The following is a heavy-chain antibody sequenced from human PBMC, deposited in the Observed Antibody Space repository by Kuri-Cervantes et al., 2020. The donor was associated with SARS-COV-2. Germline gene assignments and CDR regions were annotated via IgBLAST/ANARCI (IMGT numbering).Heavy chain of an antibody. CDR3: ANAEN. CDR1: GFTVSSNY. J-gene: IGHJ4*02. Sequence: GESLKISCAASGFTVSSNYMSWVRQAPGKGLEWVSAISGSGGSTYYADSVKGRFTISRDNSKNTLYLQMNSLRAEDTAVYYCANAENWGQGTLVTVSS. V-gene: IGHV3-23*01. CDR2: ISGSGGST.